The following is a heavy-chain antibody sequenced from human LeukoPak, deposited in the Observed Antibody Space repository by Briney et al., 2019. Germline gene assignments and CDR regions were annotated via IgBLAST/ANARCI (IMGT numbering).Heavy chain of an antibody. Sequence: GGSLRLSCAASGFTFSSYSMNWVRQAPGKGLEWVSSISSSSYIYYADSVKGRFTISRDNAKNSLYLQMNSLRAEDTAVYYCARAGGVGATYYFDYWGQGTLVTVSS. J-gene: IGHJ4*02. CDR1: GFTFSSYS. CDR2: ISSSSYI. V-gene: IGHV3-21*01. D-gene: IGHD1-26*01. CDR3: ARAGGVGATYYFDY.